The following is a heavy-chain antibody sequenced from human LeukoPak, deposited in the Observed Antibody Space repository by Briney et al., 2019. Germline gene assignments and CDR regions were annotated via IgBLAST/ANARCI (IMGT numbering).Heavy chain of an antibody. CDR3: ARAFLGYCSSTSYHRRYYYGMDV. V-gene: IGHV4-34*01. CDR1: GGSFSGYY. D-gene: IGHD2-2*01. Sequence: PSGTLSLTCAVYGGSFSGYYWSWIRQPPGKGLEWIGEINHSGSTNYNPSLKSRVTISVDTSKNQFSLKLSSVTAADTAVYYCARAFLGYCSSTSYHRRYYYGMDVWGQGTTVTVSS. CDR2: INHSGST. J-gene: IGHJ6*02.